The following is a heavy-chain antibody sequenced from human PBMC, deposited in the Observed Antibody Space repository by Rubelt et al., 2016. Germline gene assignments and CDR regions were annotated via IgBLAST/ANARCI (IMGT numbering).Heavy chain of an antibody. Sequence: QVQLQESGPGLVKPSETLSLTCAVSGGSISSYYWSWIRQPPGKGLEWIGYVYYSGSTNYNPSLKSRVTISVDTSKNHFSLKLTSVTAADTAVYYCARHGAGSSPVKIWGQGTMVTVSS. CDR3: ARHGAGSSPVKI. D-gene: IGHD3-10*01. CDR2: VYYSGST. V-gene: IGHV4-59*08. J-gene: IGHJ3*02. CDR1: GGSISSYY.